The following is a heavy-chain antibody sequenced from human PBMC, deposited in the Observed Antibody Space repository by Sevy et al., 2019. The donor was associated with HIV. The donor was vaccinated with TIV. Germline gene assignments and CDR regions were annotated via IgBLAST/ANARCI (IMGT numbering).Heavy chain of an antibody. CDR2: FDPEDGER. V-gene: IGHV1-24*01. D-gene: IGHD2-21*01. J-gene: IGHJ4*02. CDR3: TTMEYYCNVIAHFSGDY. Sequence: ASVKVSCKVSGYTLTKLSMHWVRQAPGKGLEWMGGFDPEDGERMYAQKLQGRVTMTEDTSTNTEYMELSSLRFEDTAVYYCTTMEYYCNVIAHFSGDYWGQGTLVTVSS. CDR1: GYTLTKLS.